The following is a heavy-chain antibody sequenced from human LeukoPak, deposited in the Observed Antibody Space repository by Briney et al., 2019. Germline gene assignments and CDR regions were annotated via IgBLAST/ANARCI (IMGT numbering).Heavy chain of an antibody. CDR3: ARDGGVWRGYSHNWFDP. J-gene: IGHJ5*02. CDR1: GFTFDDYA. Sequence: PGGSLRLSCAASGFTFDDYAMHWVRQAPGIGLEWVSLISGDGVSTYYADSVKGRFTISRDNSKNSPYLQMNSLRTEDTALYYCARDGGVWRGYSHNWFDPWGQGTLVTVSS. CDR2: ISGDGVST. V-gene: IGHV3-43*02. D-gene: IGHD3-3*01.